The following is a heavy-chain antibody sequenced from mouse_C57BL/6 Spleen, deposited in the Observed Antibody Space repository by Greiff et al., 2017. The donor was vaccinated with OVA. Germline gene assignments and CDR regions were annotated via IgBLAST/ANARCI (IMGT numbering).Heavy chain of an antibody. J-gene: IGHJ2*01. CDR2: IHPNSGST. CDR3: ARGGYDGYLDY. V-gene: IGHV1-64*01. D-gene: IGHD2-3*01. Sequence: QVQLQQPGAELVKPGASVKLSCKASGYTFASYWMHWVKQRPGQGLEWIGMIHPNSGSTNYNEKFKSKATLTVDKSSSTAYMQLSSLTSEDSAVYYCARGGYDGYLDYWGQGTTLTVSS. CDR1: GYTFASYW.